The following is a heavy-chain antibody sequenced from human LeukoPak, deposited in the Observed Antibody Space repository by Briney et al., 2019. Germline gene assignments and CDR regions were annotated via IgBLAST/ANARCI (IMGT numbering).Heavy chain of an antibody. D-gene: IGHD3-10*01. J-gene: IGHJ6*03. CDR3: ARGAGWFGRGFYYYYMDV. Sequence: GGSLRLSCAASGFTFSSYSMNWVRQAPGKGLEWVSSISSSSYIYYADSVKGRFTISRDNAKNSLYLQMNSLRAEDTAVYYCARGAGWFGRGFYYYYMDVWGKGTTVTVSS. CDR1: GFTFSSYS. CDR2: ISSSSYI. V-gene: IGHV3-21*01.